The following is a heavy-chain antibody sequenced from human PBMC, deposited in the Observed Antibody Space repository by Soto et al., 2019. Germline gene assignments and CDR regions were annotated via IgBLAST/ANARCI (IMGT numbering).Heavy chain of an antibody. CDR1: GFTFSSYA. Sequence: VHLLESGGGLVQPGGSLRLSCAVSGFTFSSYAMTWLRQTPGKGLEWVSSIAVNADTIHYADSVKGRFTISRDNSKSTLFLQMNSLRAEDTAVHHCARVGRSDSWDMWFDSWGQGTRVTVSS. CDR3: ARVGRSDSWDMWFDS. J-gene: IGHJ5*01. CDR2: IAVNADTI. V-gene: IGHV3-23*01. D-gene: IGHD2-21*02.